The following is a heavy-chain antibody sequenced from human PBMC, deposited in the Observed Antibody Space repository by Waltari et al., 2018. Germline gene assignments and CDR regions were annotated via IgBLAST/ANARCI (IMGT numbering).Heavy chain of an antibody. D-gene: IGHD2-21*01. CDR3: ARETYGGNSRPFDY. Sequence: QVQLHESGRGLVKPSETLSLTCSVSGGSISSYFWHWIRQPPGKGLEWIGYIYYNGATNYNPSLKSRLTISVDTAENQFSLRLGSVTTADTAVYYCARETYGGNSRPFDYWGQGTLATVSS. CDR2: IYYNGAT. V-gene: IGHV4-59*01. J-gene: IGHJ4*02. CDR1: GGSISSYF.